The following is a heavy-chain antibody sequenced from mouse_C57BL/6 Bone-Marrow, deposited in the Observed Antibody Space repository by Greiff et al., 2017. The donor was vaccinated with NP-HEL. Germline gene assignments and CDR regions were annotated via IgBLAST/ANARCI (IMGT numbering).Heavy chain of an antibody. D-gene: IGHD2-4*01. CDR3: APYDYGLDY. J-gene: IGHJ2*01. V-gene: IGHV1-19*01. CDR2: INPYNGGT. CDR1: GYTFTDYY. Sequence: VQLQQSGPVLVKPGASVKMSCKASGYTFTDYYMNWVKQSHGKSLEWIGVINPYNGGTSYNQKFKGKATLTVDKSSSTAYMELNSLTSEDSAVYYCAPYDYGLDYWGQGTTLTVSS.